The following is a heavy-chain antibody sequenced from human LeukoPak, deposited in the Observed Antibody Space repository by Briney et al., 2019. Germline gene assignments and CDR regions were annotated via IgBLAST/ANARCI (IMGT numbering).Heavy chain of an antibody. Sequence: PSETLSLTCTVSGGSISSSSYYWGWIRQPPGKGLEWIGSIYYSGSTYYNPSLKSRVTISVDTSKNQFSLKLSSVTAADTAVYYCARQRRGGYSFHFDYWGQGTLVTVSS. CDR1: GGSISSSSYY. CDR2: IYYSGST. D-gene: IGHD4-11*01. CDR3: ARQRRGGYSFHFDY. J-gene: IGHJ4*02. V-gene: IGHV4-39*01.